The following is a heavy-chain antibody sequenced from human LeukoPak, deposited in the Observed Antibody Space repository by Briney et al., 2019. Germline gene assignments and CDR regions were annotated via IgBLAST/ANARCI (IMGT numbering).Heavy chain of an antibody. V-gene: IGHV3-15*01. CDR3: TTDQRYYDILTGYYYYYYMDV. CDR2: IKSKTDGETT. D-gene: IGHD3-9*01. CDR1: GFTFSNAW. J-gene: IGHJ6*03. Sequence: GGSLRLSCAASGFTFSNAWMSWVRQAPGKGLEWVGRIKSKTDGETTDYAAPVKGRFTISRDDSKNTLYLQMNSLKTEDTAVYYCTTDQRYYDILTGYYYYYYMDVWGKGTTVTVSS.